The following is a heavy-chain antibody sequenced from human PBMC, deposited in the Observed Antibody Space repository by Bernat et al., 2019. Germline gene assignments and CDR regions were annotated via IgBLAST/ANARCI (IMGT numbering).Heavy chain of an antibody. CDR3: TTDGRASYMDV. Sequence: EVQLVESGGDLVKPGGSLRLSCAASGFTFNNAWMSWVRQAPGKGLEWVGRIKSKTDGGTTDYAAPVKGRFTISRDDSKNTLYLQMNSLNTEDTAVYYCTTDGRASYMDVWGKGTTVTVSS. J-gene: IGHJ6*03. CDR2: IKSKTDGGTT. CDR1: GFTFNNAW. V-gene: IGHV3-15*01.